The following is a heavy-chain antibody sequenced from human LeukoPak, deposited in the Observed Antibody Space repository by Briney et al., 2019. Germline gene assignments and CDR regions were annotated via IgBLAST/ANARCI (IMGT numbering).Heavy chain of an antibody. CDR1: GFIFSSYG. J-gene: IGHJ1*01. CDR3: AKGHYDSSGYAHAAEYFQH. V-gene: IGHV3-30*18. CDR2: ISYDGSNK. Sequence: GGSLRLSCAASGFIFSSYGMHWVRQAPGKGLEWVAVISYDGSNKYYADSVKGRFTISRDNSKNTLYLQMNSLRAEDTAVYYCAKGHYDSSGYAHAAEYFQHWGQGTLVTVSS. D-gene: IGHD3-22*01.